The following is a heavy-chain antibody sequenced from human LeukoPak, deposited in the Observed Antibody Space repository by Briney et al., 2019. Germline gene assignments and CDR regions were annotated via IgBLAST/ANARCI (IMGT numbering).Heavy chain of an antibody. D-gene: IGHD3-10*01. CDR2: IYYSGST. V-gene: IGHV4-59*01. CDR3: ARVRHYYGSGSYYNPTYYFDY. Sequence: SETLSLTCTVSGGSISSYYWSWIRQPPGKGLEWIGYIYYSGSTNYDPSLKSRVTISVDTSKNQFSLKLSSVTAADTAVYYCARVRHYYGSGSYYNPTYYFDYWGQGTLVTVSS. CDR1: GGSISSYY. J-gene: IGHJ4*02.